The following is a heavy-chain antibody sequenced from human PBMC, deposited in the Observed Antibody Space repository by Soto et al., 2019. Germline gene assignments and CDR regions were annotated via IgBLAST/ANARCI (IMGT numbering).Heavy chain of an antibody. J-gene: IGHJ3*02. Sequence: SETLSLTCTVSGCSISSYYWSWIRQPPGKGLEWIGYIYYSGSTNYNPSLKSRVTISVDTSKNQFSLKLSSVTAADTAVYYCARRPPRMDGYAFDIWGQGTMVTVSS. CDR3: ARRPPRMDGYAFDI. CDR1: GCSISSYY. V-gene: IGHV4-59*08. D-gene: IGHD2-8*01. CDR2: IYYSGST.